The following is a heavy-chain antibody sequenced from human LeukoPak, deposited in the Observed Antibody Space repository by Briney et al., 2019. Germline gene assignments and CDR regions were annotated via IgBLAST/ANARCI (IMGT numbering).Heavy chain of an antibody. V-gene: IGHV1-18*01. J-gene: IGHJ4*02. CDR2: ISAYNGNT. D-gene: IGHD6-13*01. Sequence: ASVKVSCKASGGTFSSYAISWVRQAPGQGLEWMGWISAYNGNTNYAQKLQGRVTMTTDTSTSTAYMELRSLRSDDTAVYYCARTSLNIAAAGTESDYWGQGTLVTVSS. CDR3: ARTSLNIAAAGTESDY. CDR1: GGTFSSYA.